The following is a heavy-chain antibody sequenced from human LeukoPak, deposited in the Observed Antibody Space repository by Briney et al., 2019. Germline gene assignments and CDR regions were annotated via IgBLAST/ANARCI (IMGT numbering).Heavy chain of an antibody. D-gene: IGHD3-10*01. CDR2: ISGSGGST. Sequence: PGGSLRLSCAASGFTFSSYNMKWVRQAPGKGLEWVSAISGSGGSTYYADSVKGRFTISRDNSKNTLYLQMNSLRAEDTAVYYCAKPRRGFGEFMLDYWGQGTLVTVSS. J-gene: IGHJ4*02. CDR1: GFTFSSYN. V-gene: IGHV3-23*01. CDR3: AKPRRGFGEFMLDY.